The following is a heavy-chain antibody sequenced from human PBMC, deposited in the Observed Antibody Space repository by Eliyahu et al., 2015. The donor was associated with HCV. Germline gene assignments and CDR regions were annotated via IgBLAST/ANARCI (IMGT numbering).Heavy chain of an antibody. D-gene: IGHD6-19*01. V-gene: IGHV4-59*01. CDR2: IHYSGST. Sequence: QVQLQESGPGLVXPSETLSLTCTVSGGSIPXSXWSWIRQPPGKGLEWIGYIHYSGSTNYNPSLKSRVTIXIDTSKNQFSLNLTSVTAADTAMYYCASGGGGIAVTGTGGWFDPWGQGTLVTVSS. J-gene: IGHJ5*02. CDR3: ASGGGGIAVTGTGGWFDP. CDR1: GGSIPXSX.